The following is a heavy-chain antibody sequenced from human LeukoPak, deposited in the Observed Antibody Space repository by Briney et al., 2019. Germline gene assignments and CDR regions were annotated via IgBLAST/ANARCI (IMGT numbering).Heavy chain of an antibody. CDR3: AKDQTFRGSGHYTYFDY. V-gene: IGHV3-48*01. Sequence: PGGSLRLSCAASGFTFSGHSMNWVRQAPGKGLEWISYVISSGGTKYYAGSVKGRFTISRDNSKNTLYLQMNSLRAEDTAVYYCAKDQTFRGSGHYTYFDYWGQGALVTVSS. J-gene: IGHJ4*02. CDR2: VISSGGTK. CDR1: GFTFSGHS. D-gene: IGHD2-15*01.